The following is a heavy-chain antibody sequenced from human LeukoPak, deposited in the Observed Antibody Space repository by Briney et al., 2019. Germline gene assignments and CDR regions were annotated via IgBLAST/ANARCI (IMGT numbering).Heavy chain of an antibody. CDR3: AGSLITVAGATAGFDF. Sequence: PSETLSLTCTVSGGSVSSGSYYWSWIRQPPGKGLEWIAYIYYSGSTNCNPSLKNRVAISVDTSKNQFSLKLTPVTAADTAVYYCAGSLITVAGATAGFDFWGQGTLVTVSS. V-gene: IGHV4-61*01. CDR2: IYYSGST. J-gene: IGHJ4*02. CDR1: GGSVSSGSYY. D-gene: IGHD6-19*01.